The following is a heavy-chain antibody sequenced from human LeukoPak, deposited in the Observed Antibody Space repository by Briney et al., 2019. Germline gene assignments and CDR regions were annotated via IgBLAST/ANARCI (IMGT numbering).Heavy chain of an antibody. CDR1: GYTFTNYD. V-gene: IGHV1-8*03. CDR2: MIPNSGST. Sequence: ASVKVSCKASGYTFTNYDINWVRQATGQGLEWMGWMIPNSGSTGYAQKFQGRVTITRNTSISTAYMELSSLRSEDTAVYYCAREAVTIFGVVRTQTTKLPHRFDPWGQGTLVTVSS. CDR3: AREAVTIFGVVRTQTTKLPHRFDP. D-gene: IGHD3-3*01. J-gene: IGHJ5*02.